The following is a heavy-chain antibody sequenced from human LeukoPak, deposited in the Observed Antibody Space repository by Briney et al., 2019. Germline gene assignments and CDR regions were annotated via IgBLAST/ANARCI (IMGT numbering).Heavy chain of an antibody. D-gene: IGHD1-26*01. CDR1: GGSISSYY. CDR2: IYYSGST. Sequence: SETLSLTCTVSGGSISSYYWSWIRQPPGKGLEGIGYIYYSGSTNYNPSLKSRVTISVDTSKNQFSLKLSSVTAADTSVYYCPTRPGWEPYFDGWGQGTLVTVSS. J-gene: IGHJ4*02. CDR3: PTRPGWEPYFDG. V-gene: IGHV4-59*01.